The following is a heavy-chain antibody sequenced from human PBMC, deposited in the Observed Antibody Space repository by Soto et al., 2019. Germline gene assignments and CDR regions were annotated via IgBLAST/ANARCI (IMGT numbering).Heavy chain of an antibody. D-gene: IGHD1-1*01. Sequence: QVQLVQSGAEVKKPGASVKVSCKASGYTLTTYGVSWVRQAPGQGLEWVGWISAYNDHTNYAQKLQGIVTMTTDTSTRTAYMELRSLRSDDTAVYYCARGTYFDYWGQGTLVTVSS. CDR2: ISAYNDHT. CDR1: GYTLTTYG. V-gene: IGHV1-18*01. J-gene: IGHJ4*02. CDR3: ARGTYFDY.